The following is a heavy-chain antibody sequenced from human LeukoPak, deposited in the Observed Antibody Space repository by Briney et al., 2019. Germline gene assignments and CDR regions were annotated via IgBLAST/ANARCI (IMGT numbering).Heavy chain of an antibody. Sequence: ASETLSLTCAVSGASFSGYYWSWIRQSPGKGLEWIGEINHSGNTNYNPSLKSRVTISVDTSKNQFSLKLSSVTAADTAVYYCAREAYCGGDCYSGLDYWGQGTLVTVSS. V-gene: IGHV4-34*01. J-gene: IGHJ4*02. D-gene: IGHD2-21*02. CDR3: AREAYCGGDCYSGLDY. CDR2: INHSGNT. CDR1: GASFSGYY.